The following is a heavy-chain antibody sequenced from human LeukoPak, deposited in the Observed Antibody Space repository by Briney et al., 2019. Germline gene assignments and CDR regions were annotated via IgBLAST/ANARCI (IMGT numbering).Heavy chain of an antibody. D-gene: IGHD1-26*01. CDR3: ARHDSYSGSCLDY. Sequence: SSETLSLTCAVYGGSFSGYYWSWIRQPPGKGLEWIGEINHSGSTNYNPSLKSRVTISADTSKNQFSLSLTSVTAADTAVYHCARHDSYSGSCLDYWGQGTLVTVSS. V-gene: IGHV4-34*01. CDR1: GGSFSGYY. J-gene: IGHJ4*02. CDR2: INHSGST.